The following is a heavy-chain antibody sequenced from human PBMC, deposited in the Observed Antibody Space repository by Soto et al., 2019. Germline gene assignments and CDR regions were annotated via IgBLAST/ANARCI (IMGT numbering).Heavy chain of an antibody. Sequence: QVQLQESGPGLVKPSQTLSLTCTVSGGSTSSDNYWSWIRQPPGKGLEWIGHIYYSGNTDYNPSLKIRLAISIDTSKNQFSLKLISLTAADTAVYFCAREGRESSDVLYYFDSWGQGSLVTVSS. V-gene: IGHV4-30-4*01. CDR1: GGSTSSDNY. J-gene: IGHJ4*02. D-gene: IGHD6-6*01. CDR3: AREGRESSDVLYYFDS. CDR2: IYYSGNT.